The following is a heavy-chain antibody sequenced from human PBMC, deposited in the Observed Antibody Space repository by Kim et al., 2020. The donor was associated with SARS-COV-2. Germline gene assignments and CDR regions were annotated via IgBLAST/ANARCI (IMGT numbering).Heavy chain of an antibody. J-gene: IGHJ6*02. Sequence: GGSLRLSCAASGFTFSSYEMNWVRQAPGKGLEWVSYISSSGSTIYYADSVKGRFTISRDNAKNSLYLQMNSLRAEDTAVYYCAREDLVVRGVIITGHYYYGMDVWGQGTTVTVSS. CDR3: AREDLVVRGVIITGHYYYGMDV. D-gene: IGHD3-10*01. V-gene: IGHV3-48*03. CDR1: GFTFSSYE. CDR2: ISSSGSTI.